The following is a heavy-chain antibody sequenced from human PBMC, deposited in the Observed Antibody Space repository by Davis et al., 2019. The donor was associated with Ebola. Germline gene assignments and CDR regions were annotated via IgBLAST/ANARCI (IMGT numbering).Heavy chain of an antibody. CDR1: GFTFDDYA. D-gene: IGHD4-17*01. V-gene: IGHV3-9*01. J-gene: IGHJ5*02. CDR2: ISWNSGSI. CDR3: ARAPFTVTTLGWFDP. Sequence: GGSLRLSCAASGFTFDDYAMHWVRQAPGKGLEWISGISWNSGSIGYADSVKGRFTISRDNAKNSLYLQMNSLRAEDTAVYYCARAPFTVTTLGWFDPWGQGTLVTVSS.